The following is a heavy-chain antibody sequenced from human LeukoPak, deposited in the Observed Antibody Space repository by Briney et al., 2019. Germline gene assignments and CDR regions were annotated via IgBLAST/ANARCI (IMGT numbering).Heavy chain of an antibody. CDR3: ARGGVDDILTGYLDFDY. J-gene: IGHJ4*02. D-gene: IGHD3-9*01. Sequence: ASVKVSCKASGYTFTSYGISWVRQAPGQGLEWMGWISAYNGNTNYAQKLQGRVTMTTDTSTSTAYMELRSLRSDDTAVYYCARGGVDDILTGYLDFDYWGQGTLVTVSS. CDR2: ISAYNGNT. CDR1: GYTFTSYG. V-gene: IGHV1-18*01.